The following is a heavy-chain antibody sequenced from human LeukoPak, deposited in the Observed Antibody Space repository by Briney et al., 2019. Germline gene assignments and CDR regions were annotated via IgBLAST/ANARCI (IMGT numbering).Heavy chain of an antibody. V-gene: IGHV4-39*07. CDR3: ARDRDYSSSPWDFDY. J-gene: IGHJ4*02. Sequence: SETLSLTCTVSGGSISSSSYYWGWIRQPPGKGLEWIGSIYYSGSTYYNPSLKSRVTISVDTSKNQFSLKLSSVTAADTAVYYCARDRDYSSSPWDFDYWGQGTLVTVSS. D-gene: IGHD6-13*01. CDR2: IYYSGST. CDR1: GGSISSSSYY.